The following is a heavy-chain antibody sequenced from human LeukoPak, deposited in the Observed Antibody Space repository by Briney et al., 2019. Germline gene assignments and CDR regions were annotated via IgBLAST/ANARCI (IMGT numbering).Heavy chain of an antibody. D-gene: IGHD3-3*01. J-gene: IGHJ3*02. CDR2: IKQDGSEK. V-gene: IGHV3-7*01. Sequence: GGSLRLSCAASGVTFSSYWMSWVRQAPWKGLEWVANIKQDGSEKYYVDSVKGRFTISRDNAKNSLYLQMNSLRAEDTAVYYCARDPRITIFGVVTRSFGIWGQGTMVTVSS. CDR1: GVTFSSYW. CDR3: ARDPRITIFGVVTRSFGI.